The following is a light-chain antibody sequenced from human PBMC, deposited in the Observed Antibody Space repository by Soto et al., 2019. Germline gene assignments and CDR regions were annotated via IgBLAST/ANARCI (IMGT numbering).Light chain of an antibody. V-gene: IGKV3-11*01. CDR2: DAS. Sequence: EIVLTQSPATLSLSPGERATLSCRASQSVSSYLAWYQQKPGQAPRLLIYDASNRATGIPARFSGSGSGTDFTLTISSLQPEDFATYYCQQPKSLPRTFGGGTRVEIK. CDR3: QQPKSLPRT. J-gene: IGKJ4*01. CDR1: QSVSSY.